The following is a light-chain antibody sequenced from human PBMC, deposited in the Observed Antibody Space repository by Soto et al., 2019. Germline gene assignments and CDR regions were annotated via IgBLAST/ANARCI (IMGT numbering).Light chain of an antibody. CDR3: QQYGSPPIT. V-gene: IGKV3-20*01. CDR2: GAS. CDR1: QSVSSSR. J-gene: IGKJ5*01. Sequence: DIVLTQSPATLSLSQGERATLSCGASQSVSSSRLAWYQQRPGQPPSLLIYGASTRATGIPDRFSGSGSGTHFTLTISRLEPEDFAVYYCQQYGSPPITFGQGTRLEIK.